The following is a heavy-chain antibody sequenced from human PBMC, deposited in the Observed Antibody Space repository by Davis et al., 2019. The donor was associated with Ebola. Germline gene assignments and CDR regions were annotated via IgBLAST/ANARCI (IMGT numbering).Heavy chain of an antibody. CDR3: AREGLGSDRYFDY. CDR1: GFIFANYW. CDR2: IWYDGSNK. J-gene: IGHJ4*02. Sequence: GESLKISCAASGFIFANYWMSWVRQAPGKGLEWVAVIWYDGSNKYYADSVKGRFTISRDNSKNTLYLQMNSLRAEDTAVYYCAREGLGSDRYFDYWGQGTLVTVSS. D-gene: IGHD3-10*01. V-gene: IGHV3-33*08.